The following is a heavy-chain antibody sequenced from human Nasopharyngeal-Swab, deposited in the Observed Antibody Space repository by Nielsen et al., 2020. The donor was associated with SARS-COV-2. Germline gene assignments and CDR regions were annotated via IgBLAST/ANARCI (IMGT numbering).Heavy chain of an antibody. CDR2: IYTSGST. J-gene: IGHJ6*02. V-gene: IGHV4-4*07. Sequence: WIRQPPGKGLEWIGRIYTSGSTNYNPSLKSRVTMSVDTSKNQFSLKLSSATAADTAVYYCARDEPSSWSNAYYYYYGMDVWGQGTTVTVSS. D-gene: IGHD6-13*01. CDR3: ARDEPSSWSNAYYYYYGMDV.